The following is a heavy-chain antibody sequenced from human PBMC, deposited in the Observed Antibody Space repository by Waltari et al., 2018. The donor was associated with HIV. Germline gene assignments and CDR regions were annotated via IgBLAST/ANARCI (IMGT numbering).Heavy chain of an antibody. Sequence: WVRQAPGQGLEWMGRINPNSGGTNYAQQFQGRVTMTRDTSISTAYMELSRLRSDDTAVYYCAREGARMTTMIYYYYGMDVWGQGTTVTVSS. CDR2: INPNSGGT. D-gene: IGHD4-4*01. V-gene: IGHV1-2*06. CDR3: AREGARMTTMIYYYYGMDV. J-gene: IGHJ6*02.